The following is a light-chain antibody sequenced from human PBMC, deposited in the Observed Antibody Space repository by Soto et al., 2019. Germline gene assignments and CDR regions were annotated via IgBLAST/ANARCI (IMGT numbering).Light chain of an antibody. CDR2: AAS. Sequence: IQITQSASSLSASVGDKVTITCLASQGISNYLAWYQQKPGKVPKLLIYAASTLQSGFPSRFSGSGSGTDFTLTISSLQPEDVATYYCQKYNSAPRTFGQGTKVDI. CDR3: QKYNSAPRT. V-gene: IGKV1-27*01. CDR1: QGISNY. J-gene: IGKJ1*01.